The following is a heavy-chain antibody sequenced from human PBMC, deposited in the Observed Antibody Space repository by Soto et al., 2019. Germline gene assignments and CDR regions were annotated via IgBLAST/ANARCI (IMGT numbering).Heavy chain of an antibody. CDR1: GGSISSSNW. J-gene: IGHJ4*02. Sequence: SETLSLTCAVSGGSISSSNWWSWVRQPPGTGLEWIGEIYHSGSTNYNPSLKSRVTISVDKSKNQFSLKLSSVTAADTAVYYCARRGLEGGSLIPPDMWGQGTLVTVSS. CDR2: IYHSGST. V-gene: IGHV4-4*02. D-gene: IGHD1-26*01. CDR3: ARRGLEGGSLIPPDM.